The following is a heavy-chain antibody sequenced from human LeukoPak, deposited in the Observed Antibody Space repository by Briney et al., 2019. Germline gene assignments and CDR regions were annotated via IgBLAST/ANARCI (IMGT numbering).Heavy chain of an antibody. CDR3: ARAASITIFGVVTYNWFDP. CDR1: GYTFTSYY. CDR2: INPSGGST. Sequence: ASVKVSCKASGYTFTSYYMHWVRQAPGQGLEWMGIINPSGGSTSYAQKFQGRVTMTRDTSTSTVYMELSSLRSEDTAVYYCARAASITIFGVVTYNWFDPWGQGTLVTVSS. D-gene: IGHD3-3*01. V-gene: IGHV1-46*01. J-gene: IGHJ5*02.